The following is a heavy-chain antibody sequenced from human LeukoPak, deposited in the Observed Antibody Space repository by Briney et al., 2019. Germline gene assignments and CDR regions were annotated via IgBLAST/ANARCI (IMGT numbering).Heavy chain of an antibody. CDR1: GGSFSGYY. Sequence: SETLSLTCAVYGGSFSGYYWSWIRQPPGKGMERIGEINHSGSTNYNPSLKSRVTISVDTSKNQFSLKLSSVTAADTAVYYCARGSTVTTYFDYWGEGTLVTASA. V-gene: IGHV4-34*01. J-gene: IGHJ4*02. CDR3: ARGSTVTTYFDY. CDR2: INHSGST. D-gene: IGHD4-11*01.